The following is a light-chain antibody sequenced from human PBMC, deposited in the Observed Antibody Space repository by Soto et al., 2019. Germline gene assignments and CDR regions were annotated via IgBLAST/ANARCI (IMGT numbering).Light chain of an antibody. Sequence: QSALTQPPSVSGSPGQSVTISCTGTSSDVGSYNRVSWYQQPPGTAPKLMIYEVSNRPSGVPDRFSGSKSGNTASLTISGLQAEDEADYYCSLYTSSSTLGVFGGGTQLTVL. V-gene: IGLV2-18*01. CDR3: SLYTSSSTLGV. CDR2: EVS. CDR1: SSDVGSYNR. J-gene: IGLJ2*01.